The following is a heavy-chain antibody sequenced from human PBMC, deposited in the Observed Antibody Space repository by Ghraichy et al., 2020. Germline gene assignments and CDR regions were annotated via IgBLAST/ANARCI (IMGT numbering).Heavy chain of an antibody. D-gene: IGHD3-16*01. Sequence: LSLTCAASGFSFSTYNMNWVRRAPGKGLEWVSFIGSRGHSIYYTDSVKGRFTISRDNAENSLFLQMSSLRAEDTAVYYCVRATSGLGHRPLALWGQGTQVTVSS. CDR2: IGSRGHSI. CDR3: VRATSGLGHRPLAL. V-gene: IGHV3-21*01. CDR1: GFSFSTYN. J-gene: IGHJ4*02.